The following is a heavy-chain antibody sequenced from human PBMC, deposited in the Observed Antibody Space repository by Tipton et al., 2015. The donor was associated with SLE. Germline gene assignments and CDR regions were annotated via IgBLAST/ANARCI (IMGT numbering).Heavy chain of an antibody. CDR2: INWNGGST. CDR3: VRERGCTSGDCLSENARFDS. Sequence: SLRLSCVASGFTFDDYGMTWVRQAPGKGLEWVSGINWNGGSTNYAGSVKGRFTISRDNAKKSMFLQMNSLRVEDTAFYYCVRERGCTSGDCLSENARFDSWGQGTLVTVSS. V-gene: IGHV3-20*04. D-gene: IGHD2-21*02. CDR1: GFTFDDYG. J-gene: IGHJ5*01.